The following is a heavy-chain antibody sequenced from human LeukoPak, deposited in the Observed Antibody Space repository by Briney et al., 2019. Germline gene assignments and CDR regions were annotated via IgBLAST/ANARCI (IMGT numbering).Heavy chain of an antibody. CDR1: GGSISSSNYY. J-gene: IGHJ4*02. CDR3: ARRNSSSRLFDY. CDR2: IYYSGSA. D-gene: IGHD6-6*01. V-gene: IGHV4-39*01. Sequence: SETLSLSCTVSGGSISSSNYYWGWIRQPPGKGLEWIGSIYYSGSAYYNPSLKSRVTISVDTSKNQFSLKLSSVTAADTAVYYCARRNSSSRLFDYWGQGTLVTVSS.